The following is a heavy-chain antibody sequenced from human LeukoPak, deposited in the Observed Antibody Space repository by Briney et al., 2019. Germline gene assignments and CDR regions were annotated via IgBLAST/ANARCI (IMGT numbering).Heavy chain of an antibody. Sequence: PGGSLRLSCAASEFSFGSYAMSWVRQAPWKGLQWVSGISGSGDSTYYADSVNGRLTISRDNSKNTLYLQMISLRAEDTAVYYCAKGGGSYFRRVTYYYYYMDVWGKGTTVTVSS. V-gene: IGHV3-23*01. CDR3: AKGGGSYFRRVTYYYYYMDV. CDR2: ISGSGDST. J-gene: IGHJ6*03. D-gene: IGHD1-26*01. CDR1: EFSFGSYA.